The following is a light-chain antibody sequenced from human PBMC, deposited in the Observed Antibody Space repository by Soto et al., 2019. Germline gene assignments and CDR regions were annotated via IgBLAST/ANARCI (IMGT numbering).Light chain of an antibody. V-gene: IGKV3-15*01. Sequence: ILMTQSPATLSVSPGERATLSCRASQSVSNNLAWYQQKPGQAPRLLIYDASTRATGIPARFSGSGSGTEFTLTISGLQSEDFAVYYCQQYNNWPPWTIGQGTKVEIK. CDR3: QQYNNWPPWT. J-gene: IGKJ1*01. CDR2: DAS. CDR1: QSVSNN.